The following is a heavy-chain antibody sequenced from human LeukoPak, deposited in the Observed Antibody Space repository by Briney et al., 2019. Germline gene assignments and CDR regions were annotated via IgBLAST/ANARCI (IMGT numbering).Heavy chain of an antibody. CDR2: ISAYNGNT. V-gene: IGHV1-18*01. J-gene: IGHJ4*02. D-gene: IGHD5-12*01. CDR3: ARDLPHPIGATTYYFDY. CDR1: GYTFTSYG. Sequence: ASVKVSCKASGYTFTSYGISWVRQAPGQGLEWMGWISAYNGNTNYAQKLQGRVTMTTDTSTSTAYMELRSLRSDDTAVYYCARDLPHPIGATTYYFDYWGQGTLVTVSS.